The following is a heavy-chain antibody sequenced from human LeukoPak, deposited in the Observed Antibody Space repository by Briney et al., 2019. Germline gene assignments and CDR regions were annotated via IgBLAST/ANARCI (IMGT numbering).Heavy chain of an antibody. J-gene: IGHJ6*03. CDR2: IYYSGST. CDR3: ARVPAEYYYYYMDV. Sequence: PSETLSLTCTVSGGSIGSGDYYWSWIRQPPGKGLEWIGYIYYSGSTYYNPSLKSRVTISVDTSKNQFSLKLSSVTAADTAVYYCARVPAEYYYYYMDVWGKGTTVTVSS. D-gene: IGHD2-2*01. V-gene: IGHV4-30-4*08. CDR1: GGSIGSGDYY.